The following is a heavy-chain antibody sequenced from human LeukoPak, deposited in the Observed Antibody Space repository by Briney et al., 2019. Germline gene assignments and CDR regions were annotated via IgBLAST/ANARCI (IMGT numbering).Heavy chain of an antibody. J-gene: IGHJ3*02. D-gene: IGHD2-2*01. CDR2: ISAYNGNI. CDR3: ARDVGDCSSTSCYVPDAFDI. CDR1: GYTFTSYG. V-gene: IGHV1-18*01. Sequence: ASVKLSCKASGYTFTSYGISWVRQAPGQGLEWMGWISAYNGNINYAQKLQGRVTMTTDTSTSTAYMELRSLRSDDTAVYYCARDVGDCSSTSCYVPDAFDIWGQGTMVTVPS.